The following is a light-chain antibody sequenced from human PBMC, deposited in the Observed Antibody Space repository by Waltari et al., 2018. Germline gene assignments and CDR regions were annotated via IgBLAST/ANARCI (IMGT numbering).Light chain of an antibody. CDR2: RND. J-gene: IGLJ2*01. CDR1: TSNIGSNE. CDR3: AAWDDSLVV. V-gene: IGLV1-47*01. Sequence: QSVLTQPPTASGTPGQEVTISCSGSTSNIGSNEVYWYQQFPGMAPKLLIDRNDQRPSGVPDRFSGSKSGTSASLAISGLRSEDEADYYCAAWDDSLVVFGGGTKLTVL.